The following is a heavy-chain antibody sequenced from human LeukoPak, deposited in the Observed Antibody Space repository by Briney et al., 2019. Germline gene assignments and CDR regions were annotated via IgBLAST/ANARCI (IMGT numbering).Heavy chain of an antibody. D-gene: IGHD6-13*01. CDR1: GFTFSTYS. Sequence: GVPLRLLCAASGFTFSTYSINCVREAPGKALEGVSHISSVSSYIYYGHSVKGRFTIARDNAKNSLYLQMNSMRAEDTAMYYCARDEYSSSWRTRVILLDYWGQGTLVTVSS. CDR3: ARDEYSSSWRTRVILLDY. J-gene: IGHJ4*02. CDR2: ISSVSSYI. V-gene: IGHV3-21*01.